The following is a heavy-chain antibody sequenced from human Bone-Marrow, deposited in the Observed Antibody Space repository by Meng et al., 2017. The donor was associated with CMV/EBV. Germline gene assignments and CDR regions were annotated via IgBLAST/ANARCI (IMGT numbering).Heavy chain of an antibody. D-gene: IGHD5-12*01. Sequence: GESLKISCAASGFTFDDYAMHWVRQAPGKGLEWVSLISWDGGSTYYADSVKGRFTIPRDNSKNSLYLQMNSLRAEDTALYYCAKGYDNYYYGMDVWGQGTTVTVSS. V-gene: IGHV3-43D*03. CDR2: ISWDGGST. CDR3: AKGYDNYYYGMDV. J-gene: IGHJ6*02. CDR1: GFTFDDYA.